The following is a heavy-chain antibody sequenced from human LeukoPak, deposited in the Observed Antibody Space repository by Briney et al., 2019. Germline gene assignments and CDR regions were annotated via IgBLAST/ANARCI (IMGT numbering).Heavy chain of an antibody. J-gene: IGHJ4*02. CDR3: ARALGRGARGFDY. Sequence: PGGSLRLSCAASGFTFSSYWISWVRQAPGKGLEWVANIKQDGSEKYYVDSVKGRFTISRDNAKNSLYLQMNSLRAEDTAVYYCARALGRGARGFDYWGQGTLVTVSS. CDR1: GFTFSSYW. D-gene: IGHD3-10*01. V-gene: IGHV3-7*01. CDR2: IKQDGSEK.